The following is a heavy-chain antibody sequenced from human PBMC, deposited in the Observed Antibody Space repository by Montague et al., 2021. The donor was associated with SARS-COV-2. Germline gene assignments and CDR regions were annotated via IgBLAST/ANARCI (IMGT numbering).Heavy chain of an antibody. CDR3: ARHMSDCSKGICHTYYYYGLDV. V-gene: IGHV4-59*08. D-gene: IGHD2-8*01. CDR2: IYYTGST. CDR1: GGSTSRSY. J-gene: IGHJ6*02. Sequence: SETLSLTCTVSGGSTSRSYWSWIRQPPGKGLEWIGYIYYTGSTDXXPSLKSRVTISVDTSKNQLSLKLISVTAADTAVYFCARHMSDCSKGICHTYYYYGLDVWGQGTTVTVSS.